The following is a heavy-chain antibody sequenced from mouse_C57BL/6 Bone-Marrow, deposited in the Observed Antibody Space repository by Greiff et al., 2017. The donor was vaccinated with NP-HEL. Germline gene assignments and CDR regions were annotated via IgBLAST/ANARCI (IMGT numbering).Heavy chain of an antibody. V-gene: IGHV2-2*01. CDR1: GFSLTSYG. J-gene: IGHJ3*01. Sequence: VQLKESGPGLVQPSQSLSITCTVSGFSLTSYGVHWVRQSPGKGLEWLGVIWSGGSTDYNAAFISRLSISKDNSKSQVFFKMNSLQADDTAIYYCARNEGGVYYYGAWFAYWGQGTLVTVSA. CDR3: ARNEGGVYYYGAWFAY. D-gene: IGHD1-1*01. CDR2: IWSGGST.